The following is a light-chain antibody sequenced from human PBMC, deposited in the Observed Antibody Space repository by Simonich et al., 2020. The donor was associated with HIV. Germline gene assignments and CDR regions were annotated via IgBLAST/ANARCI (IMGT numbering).Light chain of an antibody. V-gene: IGKV4-1*01. Sequence: DIVMTQSPDSLGVSLGERATIPFNSSQSVLYSSNNKNYLAWYNQKPGQPPKLLIYWASTREAGVPDRFSGSGSGTDFTLTISSLQAEDVAVYYCQQYYDTPITFGQGTRLEIK. CDR3: QQYYDTPIT. CDR2: WAS. CDR1: QSVLYSSNNKNY. J-gene: IGKJ5*01.